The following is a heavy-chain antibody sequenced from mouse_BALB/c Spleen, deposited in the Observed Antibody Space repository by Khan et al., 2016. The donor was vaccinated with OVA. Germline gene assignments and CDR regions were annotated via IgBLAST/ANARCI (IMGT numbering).Heavy chain of an antibody. CDR2: ISSGGDYT. Sequence: EVYLVKSGGDLVKPGGSPKLSCAASGFTFSSYSMSWVRQTPDKRLEWVASISSGGDYTYYPDSVKGRFTISRDNAKNTLYLQMSDLKSEDTAMYYCADHLTGSFAYWGQGTLVTVSA. CDR3: ADHLTGSFAY. J-gene: IGHJ3*01. V-gene: IGHV5-6*01. D-gene: IGHD4-1*01. CDR1: GFTFSSYS.